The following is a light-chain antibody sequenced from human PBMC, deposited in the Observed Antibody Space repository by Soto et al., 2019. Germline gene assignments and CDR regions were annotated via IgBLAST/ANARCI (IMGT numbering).Light chain of an antibody. CDR3: CSYAGSYTLV. Sequence: QSVLTQPRSVSGSPGQSVTISCTGTSSDVGGYNYVSWYQQDPGKAPKLMIYDVSKRPSGVPDRFSGSKSGNTASLTISGLQAEDGADYYCCSYAGSYTLVFGGGTKHTVL. CDR1: SSDVGGYNY. V-gene: IGLV2-11*01. J-gene: IGLJ3*02. CDR2: DVS.